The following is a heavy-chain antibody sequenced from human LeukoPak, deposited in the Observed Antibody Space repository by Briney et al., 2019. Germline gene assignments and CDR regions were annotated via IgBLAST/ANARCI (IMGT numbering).Heavy chain of an antibody. CDR3: ATVGSYDSSGYYPL. Sequence: GASVKVSCKVSGYTLTELSMHWVRQAPGKGLEWMGGFDPEDGETIYAQKFQGRVTMIEDTSTDTAYMELSSLRSEDTAVYYCATVGSYDSSGYYPLWGQGTLVTVSS. CDR2: FDPEDGET. V-gene: IGHV1-24*01. CDR1: GYTLTELS. D-gene: IGHD3-22*01. J-gene: IGHJ4*02.